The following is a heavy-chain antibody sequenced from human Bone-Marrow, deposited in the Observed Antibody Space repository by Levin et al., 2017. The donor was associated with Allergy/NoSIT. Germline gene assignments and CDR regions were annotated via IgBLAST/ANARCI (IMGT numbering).Heavy chain of an antibody. Sequence: QPGGSLRLSCAASGFTFSSYAMHWVRQAPGKGLEWVAVISYDGSNKYYADSVKGRFTISRDNSKNTLYLQMNSLRAEDTAVYYCARDPHLWFGEGDGSESKPFYDYYGMDVWGQGTTVTVSS. V-gene: IGHV3-30-3*01. CDR3: ARDPHLWFGEGDGSESKPFYDYYGMDV. D-gene: IGHD3-10*01. CDR1: GFTFSSYA. J-gene: IGHJ6*02. CDR2: ISYDGSNK.